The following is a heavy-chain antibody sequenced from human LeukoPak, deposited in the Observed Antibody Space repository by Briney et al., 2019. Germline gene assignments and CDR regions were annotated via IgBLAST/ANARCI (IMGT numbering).Heavy chain of an antibody. V-gene: IGHV1-18*01. CDR1: GYTFTSYG. CDR2: ISAYNGNT. J-gene: IGHJ5*02. CDR3: ARDILWFGEFSPNNWFDP. Sequence: ASVKVSCXASGYTFTSYGISWVRQAPGQGLEWMGWISAYNGNTNYAQKLRGRVTMTTDTSTSTAYMELRSLRSDDTAVYYCARDILWFGEFSPNNWFDPWGQGTLVTVSS. D-gene: IGHD3-10*01.